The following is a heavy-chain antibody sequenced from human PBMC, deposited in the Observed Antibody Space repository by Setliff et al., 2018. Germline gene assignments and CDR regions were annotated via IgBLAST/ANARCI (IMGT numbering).Heavy chain of an antibody. J-gene: IGHJ1*01. CDR3: VRVGREYGDSGGHDAFRN. D-gene: IGHD4-17*01. CDR2: IYSDGRS. CDR1: GASVINYY. V-gene: IGHV4-4*07. Sequence: SETRSLTCNVYGASVINYYWNWIRQSAGEGLEWLRRIYSDGRSSYNPSLKSRISMSLDASKNEIFLKMSSLTAADTARYYCVRVGREYGDSGGHDAFRNWGQGKMVTVSS.